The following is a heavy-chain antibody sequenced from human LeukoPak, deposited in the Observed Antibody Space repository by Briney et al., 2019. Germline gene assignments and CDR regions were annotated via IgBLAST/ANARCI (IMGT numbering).Heavy chain of an antibody. Sequence: GGSLRLSCAASRFTFSDYSMNWVRQAPGKGLEWVSSISSGSTYIYYADSVKGRFTISRDNAKNSLYLQMNSLRAEDTAVYYCAREVLMGPRYFDYWGQGTLVTVSS. CDR3: AREVLMGPRYFDY. CDR2: ISSGSTYI. D-gene: IGHD3-10*01. J-gene: IGHJ4*02. CDR1: RFTFSDYS. V-gene: IGHV3-21*01.